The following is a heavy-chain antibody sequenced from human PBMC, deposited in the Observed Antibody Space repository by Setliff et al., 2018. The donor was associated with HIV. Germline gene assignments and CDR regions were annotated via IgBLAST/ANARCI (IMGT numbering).Heavy chain of an antibody. CDR2: IYHSGTT. V-gene: IGHV4-39*01. Sequence: SETLSLTCSVSGAPVSSGRYYWGWIRQPPGKGLEWIGSIYHSGTTYDNPSLKSRVTISVDTSKNQFSLKLSSVTAADTAVYYCARHGAYEAYYDYMDVWGKGTTVTVSS. J-gene: IGHJ6*03. D-gene: IGHD5-12*01. CDR1: GAPVSSGRYY. CDR3: ARHGAYEAYYDYMDV.